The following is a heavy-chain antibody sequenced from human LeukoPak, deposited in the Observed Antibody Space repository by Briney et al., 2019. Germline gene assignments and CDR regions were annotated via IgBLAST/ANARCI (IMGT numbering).Heavy chain of an antibody. D-gene: IGHD6-19*01. V-gene: IGHV3-64*01. J-gene: IGHJ4*02. CDR2: ISGNGVST. Sequence: GGSLRLSCAASGFTFSSYAMHWVRQAPGKGLESVSAISGNGVSTYYANSVKGKFTISRDNSKNTLYLQMGSLRAEDTSIYYRARDKGGWPRNAFDHWGQGTLVTVSS. CDR3: ARDKGGWPRNAFDH. CDR1: GFTFSSYA.